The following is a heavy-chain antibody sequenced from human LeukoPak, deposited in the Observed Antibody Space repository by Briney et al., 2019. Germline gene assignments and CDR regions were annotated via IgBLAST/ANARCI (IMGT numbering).Heavy chain of an antibody. CDR1: GFTFSDYY. V-gene: IGHV3-11*04. Sequence: NPGGSLRLSCAASGFTFSDYYMSWIRQAPGKGLEWLSYISNIGNTMYHADSVKGRFTISRDNAKNSLYLEMNSLRAEDTAVYYCARERITFGRVIVPNYFDSWGQGTLVTVPS. J-gene: IGHJ4*02. CDR2: ISNIGNTM. CDR3: ARERITFGRVIVPNYFDS. D-gene: IGHD3-16*02.